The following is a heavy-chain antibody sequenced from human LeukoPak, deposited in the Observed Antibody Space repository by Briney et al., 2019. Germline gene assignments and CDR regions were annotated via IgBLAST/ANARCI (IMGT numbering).Heavy chain of an antibody. CDR2: IYPGDSDT. D-gene: IGHD6-19*01. V-gene: IGHV5-51*01. Sequence: GESLKISCKGSGYSFTGYWIGWVRQMPGKGLEWMGIIYPGDSDTRYSPSFQGQVTISADKSISTAYLQWSSVKASDTAMYYCARPGYSSGWYRLGYFDYWGQGTLVTVSS. CDR3: ARPGYSSGWYRLGYFDY. CDR1: GYSFTGYW. J-gene: IGHJ4*02.